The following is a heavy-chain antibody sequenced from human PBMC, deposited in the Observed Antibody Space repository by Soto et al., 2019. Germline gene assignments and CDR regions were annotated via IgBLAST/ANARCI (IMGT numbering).Heavy chain of an antibody. CDR2: IFDSGST. V-gene: IGHV4-4*07. CDR1: GGSISDYY. Sequence: QVQLQASGPGLVKPSETLSLTCTVSGGSISDYYWSWIRQSAGKGLEWIGRIFDSGSTNYTPSLQSRVTMALDTSKDQFSLRLSSVTAADTAVYYCARDGGRMSIKSMDVWGQGTTVTVSS. CDR3: ARDGGRMSIKSMDV. D-gene: IGHD3-10*01. J-gene: IGHJ6*02.